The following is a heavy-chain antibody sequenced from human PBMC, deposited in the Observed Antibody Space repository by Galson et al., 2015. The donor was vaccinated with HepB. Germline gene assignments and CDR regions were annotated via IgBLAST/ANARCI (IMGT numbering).Heavy chain of an antibody. Sequence: SLRLSCAASGFTFSSYGMHWVRQAPGKGLEWVAVISYDGSNKYYADSVKGRFTISRDNSKNTLYLQMNSLRAEDTAVYYCAKVSTHHLNRDALRYWGQGTLVTVSS. J-gene: IGHJ4*02. V-gene: IGHV3-30*18. CDR2: ISYDGSNK. D-gene: IGHD2-2*01. CDR3: AKVSTHHLNRDALRY. CDR1: GFTFSSYG.